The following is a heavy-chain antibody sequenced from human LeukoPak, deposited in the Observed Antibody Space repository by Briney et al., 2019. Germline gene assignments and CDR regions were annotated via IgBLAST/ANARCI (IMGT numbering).Heavy chain of an antibody. V-gene: IGHV4-4*08. Sequence: PSETLSLICTVSGGSISSYYWSWIRQPPGKGLELIGYIENSGWIKYKPSLQSRVTISLDAPKNQFSLRLSSVSPSDTAVYYCAGGDTGFQAYWGQGTLVTVSS. CDR3: AGGDTGFQAY. CDR2: IENSGWI. J-gene: IGHJ4*02. CDR1: GGSISSYY. D-gene: IGHD1-14*01.